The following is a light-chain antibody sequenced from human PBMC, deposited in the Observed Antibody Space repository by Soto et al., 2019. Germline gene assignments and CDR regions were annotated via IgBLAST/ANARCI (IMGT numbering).Light chain of an antibody. CDR2: GAS. CDR3: QKYNNWPLT. J-gene: IGKJ4*01. Sequence: EIVMTQSPATLSVSPGERATLSCTASQSVSGKLAWYQQKRGQAPRLLIYGASTRATGIPARFSGSGSGTEFTLTISSLQSEDFEVYYCQKYNNWPLTFGGGTKV. CDR1: QSVSGK. V-gene: IGKV3-15*01.